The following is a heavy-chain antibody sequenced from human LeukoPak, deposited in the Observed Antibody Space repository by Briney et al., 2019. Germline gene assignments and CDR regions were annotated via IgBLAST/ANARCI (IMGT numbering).Heavy chain of an antibody. CDR1: GFTFSNAW. CDR2: IKSKTDGGTT. V-gene: IGHV3-15*07. J-gene: IGHJ4*02. D-gene: IGHD3-10*01. CDR3: TTHYYGSGSYYTGSYYFDY. Sequence: GGSLRLSCAASGFTFSNAWMNWVRQAPGKGLEWVGRIKSKTDGGTTDYAAPVKGRFTISRDDSKNTLYLQMNSLKTEDTAVYYCTTHYYGSGSYYTGSYYFDYWGQGTLVTVSS.